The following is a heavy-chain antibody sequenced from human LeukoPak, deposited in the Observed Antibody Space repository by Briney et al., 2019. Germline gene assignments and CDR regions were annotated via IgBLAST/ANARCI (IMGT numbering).Heavy chain of an antibody. J-gene: IGHJ5*02. D-gene: IGHD3-10*01. CDR3: ARSHQDYYYGSGSYYFDP. CDR2: IYYSGST. Sequence: PSETLSLTCTVSGGSISSSSYYWGWIRQPPGKGLEWIGSIYYSGSTYYNPSLKSRVTISVDTSKNQFSLKLSSVTAADTAVYYCARSHQDYYYGSGSYYFDPWGQGTLVTVSS. V-gene: IGHV4-39*01. CDR1: GGSISSSSYY.